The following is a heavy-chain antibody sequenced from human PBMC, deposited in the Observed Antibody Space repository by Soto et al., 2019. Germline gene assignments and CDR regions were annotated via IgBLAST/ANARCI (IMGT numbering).Heavy chain of an antibody. Sequence: PGGSLRLSCAASGFTFSSYAMSWFRQAPGKGLEWVSAISGSGGSTYYADSVKGRFTISRDNYKNTLYLQMNSLRAEDTAVYYCAKEAAAGTRLNYYFDYWGQGTMVTVSS. CDR2: ISGSGGST. CDR1: GFTFSSYA. V-gene: IGHV3-23*01. CDR3: AKEAAAGTRLNYYFDY. D-gene: IGHD6-13*01. J-gene: IGHJ4*02.